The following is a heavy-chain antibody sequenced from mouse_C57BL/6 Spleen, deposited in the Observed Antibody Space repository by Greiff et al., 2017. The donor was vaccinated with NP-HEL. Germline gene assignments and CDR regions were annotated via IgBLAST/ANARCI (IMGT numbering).Heavy chain of an antibody. Sequence: DVKLVESGGGLVKPGGSLKLSCAASGFTFSSYTMSWVRQTPEKRLEWVATISGGGGNTYYPDSVKGRFTISRDNAKNTLYLQMSSLRSEDTALYYCARHDSYGSSGGFDYWGQGTTLTVSS. V-gene: IGHV5-9*01. CDR1: GFTFSSYT. J-gene: IGHJ2*01. CDR3: ARHDSYGSSGGFDY. D-gene: IGHD1-1*01. CDR2: ISGGGGNT.